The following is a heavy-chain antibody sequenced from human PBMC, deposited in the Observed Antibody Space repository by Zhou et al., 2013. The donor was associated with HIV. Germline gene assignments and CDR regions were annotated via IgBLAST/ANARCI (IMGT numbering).Heavy chain of an antibody. CDR1: GGSFNDYA. CDR3: AFGGGEILNMYYFNY. J-gene: IGHJ4*02. Sequence: QVQLVQSGAEVRKPGSSVKVSCRASGGSFNDYAISWVRQAPGQGLEWLGRIIPLFGTSSYAQRLQDRVTITADESTRTVSMELRSLRSDDTAVYYCAFGGGEILNMYYFNYWGQGTLVTVPS. CDR2: IIPLFGTS. D-gene: IGHD3-3*01. V-gene: IGHV1-69*15.